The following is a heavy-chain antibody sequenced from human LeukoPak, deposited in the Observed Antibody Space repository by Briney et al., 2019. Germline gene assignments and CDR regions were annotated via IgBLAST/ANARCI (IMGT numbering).Heavy chain of an antibody. J-gene: IGHJ4*02. D-gene: IGHD6-6*01. V-gene: IGHV3-21*01. CDR2: ISSSSSYI. Sequence: GGSLRLSCAASGFTFSSYSMNWVRQAPGKGLEWVSSISSSSSYIYYADSVKGRFTISRDNAKNSLYLQMNSLRAEDTAVYYCARVGRKYSSSPHYFDYWGQGTLVTVSS. CDR1: GFTFSSYS. CDR3: ARVGRKYSSSPHYFDY.